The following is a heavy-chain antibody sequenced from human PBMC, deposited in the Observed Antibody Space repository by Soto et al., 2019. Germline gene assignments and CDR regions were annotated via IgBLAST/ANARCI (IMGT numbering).Heavy chain of an antibody. D-gene: IGHD3-22*01. CDR3: ARDDTAMASYYYDSSGYYPFDY. V-gene: IGHV3-33*01. Sequence: PGGSLRLSCAASGFTFSSYGMHWVRQAPGKGLEWVAVIWYDGSNKYYADSVKGRFTISRDNSKDTLYLQMNSLRAEDTAVYYCARDDTAMASYYYDSSGYYPFDYWGQGTLVTVSS. J-gene: IGHJ4*02. CDR1: GFTFSSYG. CDR2: IWYDGSNK.